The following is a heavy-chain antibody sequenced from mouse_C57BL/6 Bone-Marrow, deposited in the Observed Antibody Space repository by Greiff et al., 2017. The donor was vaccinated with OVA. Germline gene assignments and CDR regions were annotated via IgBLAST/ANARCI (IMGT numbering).Heavy chain of an antibody. Sequence: EVKLQESGPELVKPGASVKMSCKASGYTFTDYNMHWVKQSHGKSLEWIGYINPNNGGTSYNQKFKGQATLTVNKSSSTAYMELRSLTSEDSAVYYCARGFYYGSSWFAYWGQGTLVTVSA. J-gene: IGHJ3*01. CDR1: GYTFTDYN. CDR3: ARGFYYGSSWFAY. D-gene: IGHD1-1*01. CDR2: INPNNGGT. V-gene: IGHV1-22*01.